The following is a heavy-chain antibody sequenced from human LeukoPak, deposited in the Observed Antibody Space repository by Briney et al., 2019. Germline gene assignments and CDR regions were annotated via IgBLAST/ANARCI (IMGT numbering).Heavy chain of an antibody. CDR2: IRAKAYGGTP. V-gene: IGHV3-49*04. D-gene: IGHD2-15*01. CDR1: GFTFGNFA. Sequence: GGSLRLSCTTSGFTFGNFAMTWVRQAPGKGLEWVGYIRAKAYGGTPEYAPSVKGRFSVSRDDSKSIAYLQMNSLRLEGTAVYYCTRGSGRYEFWGQGTLVTVS. CDR3: TRGSGRYEF. J-gene: IGHJ4*02.